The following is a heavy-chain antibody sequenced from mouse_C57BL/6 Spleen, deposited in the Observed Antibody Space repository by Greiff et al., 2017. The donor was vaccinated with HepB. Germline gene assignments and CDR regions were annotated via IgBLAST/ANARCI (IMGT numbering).Heavy chain of an antibody. J-gene: IGHJ2*01. V-gene: IGHV3-6*01. D-gene: IGHD2-1*01. Sequence: EVQLQESGPGLVKPSQSLSLTCSVTGYSITSGYYWNWIRQFPGNKLEWMGYISYDGSNNYNPSLKNRISITRDTSKNQFFLKLNSVTTEDTATYYCARERGNPYFDYWGQGTTLTVSS. CDR1: GYSITSGYY. CDR2: ISYDGSN. CDR3: ARERGNPYFDY.